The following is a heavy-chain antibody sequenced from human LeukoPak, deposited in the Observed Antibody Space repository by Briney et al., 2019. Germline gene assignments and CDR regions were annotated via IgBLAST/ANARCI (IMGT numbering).Heavy chain of an antibody. J-gene: IGHJ4*02. V-gene: IGHV4-34*01. CDR1: GGSFSGYY. CDR2: INHSGST. Sequence: PSETLSLTCAVYGGSFSGYYWSWIRQPPGKGLEWIGEINHSGSTNYNPSLKSRVTISVDTSKNQFSLKLSSVTAADTAVYYCASNSYDFWSGRSGDDYWGQGTLVTVSS. D-gene: IGHD3-3*01. CDR3: ASNSYDFWSGRSGDDY.